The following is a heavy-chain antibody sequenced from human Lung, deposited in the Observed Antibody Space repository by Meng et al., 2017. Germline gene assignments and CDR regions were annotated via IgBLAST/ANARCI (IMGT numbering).Heavy chain of an antibody. D-gene: IGHD3-22*01. CDR1: GGSISSNNW. V-gene: IGHV4-4*02. Sequence: QVQLQESGPGLVKPSGTLSLTCAVPGGSISSNNWGSWVRQTPGRGLEWIGEVYHSGSTNYNPSLKSRVIISVNNSKNQFSLKLTSVTAADTAVYYCARDDSGYADFDSWGQGTLVTVSS. CDR3: ARDDSGYADFDS. J-gene: IGHJ4*02. CDR2: VYHSGST.